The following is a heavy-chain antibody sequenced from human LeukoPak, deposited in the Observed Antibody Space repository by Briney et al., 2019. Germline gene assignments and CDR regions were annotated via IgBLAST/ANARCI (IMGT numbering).Heavy chain of an antibody. CDR2: INPTGGST. J-gene: IGHJ4*02. CDR1: GYTFTTYY. D-gene: IGHD6-13*01. CDR3: ALYSSTWY. Sequence: RASVKVSCKVSGYTFTTYYIHWVRQAPGQGLEWMGIINPTGGSTTYAQKFQGRVTITRDTSTSTVFMEVNSLRSEDTAVYYCALYSSTWYWGQGTLVTVSS. V-gene: IGHV1-46*01.